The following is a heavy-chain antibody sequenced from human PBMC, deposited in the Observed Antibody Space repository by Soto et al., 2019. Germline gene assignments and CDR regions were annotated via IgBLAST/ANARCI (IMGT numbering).Heavy chain of an antibody. CDR3: AREGAGSYWFDP. CDR2: IHNNGAT. CDR1: GGSISSGGYY. D-gene: IGHD3-10*01. V-gene: IGHV4-31*03. Sequence: PSETLSLTCTISGGSISSGGYYWSWIRQRPEKGLEWLGYIHNNGATYYNPSLSGRVTISADTSKTRYSLSVYSVTAADTAVYYCAREGAGSYWFDPWGQGLLVTV. J-gene: IGHJ5*02.